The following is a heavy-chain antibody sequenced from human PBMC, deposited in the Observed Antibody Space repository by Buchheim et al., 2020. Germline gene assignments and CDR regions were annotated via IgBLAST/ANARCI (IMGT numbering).Heavy chain of an antibody. CDR1: GFTFSSYS. J-gene: IGHJ5*02. CDR2: ISSSSSYI. CDR3: ARANDFWSGYYIGWFDP. D-gene: IGHD3-3*01. Sequence: EVQLVESGGGLVKPGGSLRLSCAASGFTFSSYSMNWVRQAPGKGLEWVSSISSSSSYIYYADSVKGRFTISRDNAKNSLYLQMNSLRAEDTAVYYCARANDFWSGYYIGWFDPWGQGTL. V-gene: IGHV3-21*01.